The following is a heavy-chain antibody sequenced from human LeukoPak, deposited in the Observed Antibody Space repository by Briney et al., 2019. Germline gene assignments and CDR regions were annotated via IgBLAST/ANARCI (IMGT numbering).Heavy chain of an antibody. CDR2: ISPSSSYM. CDR3: VRGAGGGDF. Sequence: GGSLRLSCAASGFTFSDYTMNWVRQAPGKGLEWVSSISPSSSYMYYADSVKGRFTISRDNTKNSLYLQMNSLRAEDTAVYSCVRGAGGGDFWGQGTLVTVSS. J-gene: IGHJ4*02. CDR1: GFTFSDYT. V-gene: IGHV3-21*01. D-gene: IGHD6-19*01.